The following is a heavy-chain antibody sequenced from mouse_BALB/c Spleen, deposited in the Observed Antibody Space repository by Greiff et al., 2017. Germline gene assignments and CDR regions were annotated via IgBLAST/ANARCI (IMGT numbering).Heavy chain of an antibody. D-gene: IGHD2-1*01. CDR1: GYTFTSYW. Sequence: LKQPGSELVRPGASVKLSCKASGYTFTSYWMHWVKQRHGQGLEWIGNIYPGSGSTNYDEKFKSKGTLTVDTSSSTAYMHLSSLTSEDSAVYYCTRGSTMAMDYWGQGTSVTVTT. CDR2: IYPGSGST. V-gene: IGHV1S22*01. CDR3: TRGSTMAMDY. J-gene: IGHJ4*01.